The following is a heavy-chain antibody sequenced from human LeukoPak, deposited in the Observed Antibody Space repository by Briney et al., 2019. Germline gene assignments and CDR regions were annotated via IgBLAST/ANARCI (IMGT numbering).Heavy chain of an antibody. D-gene: IGHD3-9*01. CDR3: ARVGILPGPIDY. V-gene: IGHV4-39*07. CDR1: GGAISSGGYY. J-gene: IGHJ4*02. CDR2: MFYIGTA. Sequence: SHTLSPTFTVSGGAISSGGYYWGGIRQPPGKGVGGFGSMFYIGTANYDPSLTSRVTISVDPSKNQFSLKLSSVTAADTAVYYCARVGILPGPIDYWGQGTLVTVSS.